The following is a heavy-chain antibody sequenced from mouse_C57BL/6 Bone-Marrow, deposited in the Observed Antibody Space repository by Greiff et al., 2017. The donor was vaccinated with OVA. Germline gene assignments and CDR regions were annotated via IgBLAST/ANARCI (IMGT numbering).Heavy chain of an antibody. CDR2: IDPSDSET. CDR1: GYTFTSYW. D-gene: IGHD1-1*01. V-gene: IGHV1-52*01. J-gene: IGHJ2*01. CDR3: ARRGYYGSSLYFDY. Sequence: QVQLKQPGAELVRPGSSVKLSCKASGYTFTSYWMHWVKQRPIQGLEWIGNIDPSDSETHYNQKFKDKATLTVDKSSSTAYMQLSSLTSEDSAVYYCARRGYYGSSLYFDYWGQGTTLTVSS.